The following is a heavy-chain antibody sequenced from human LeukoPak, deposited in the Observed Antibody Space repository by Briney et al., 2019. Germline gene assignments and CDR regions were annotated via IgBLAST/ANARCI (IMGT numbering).Heavy chain of an antibody. J-gene: IGHJ4*02. Sequence: PGGSLRLSCVASGFTFNNYDMNWVRQAPGKGLEWVSSISHNGKNINYTDSVKGRFTISRDIAKNSLYLQMNSLRAEDTAVYYCARGRGSSGYSYYFDYWGQGTLVTVSS. CDR1: GFTFNNYD. V-gene: IGHV3-21*01. CDR2: ISHNGKNI. CDR3: ARGRGSSGYSYYFDY. D-gene: IGHD6-19*01.